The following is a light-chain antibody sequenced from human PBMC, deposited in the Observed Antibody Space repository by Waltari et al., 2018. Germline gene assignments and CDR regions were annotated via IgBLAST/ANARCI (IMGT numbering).Light chain of an antibody. V-gene: IGKV3-15*01. CDR3: QQYNNWPPYT. Sequence: EIVMTQSPATLSVSPGERVTLSCRASQDVSSNLAWYQQKPGQAPRLLIYDASPRATGIPARFSGSGSGTEFTLTISSLQSEDFAVYYCQQYNNWPPYTFGQGTKLEIK. CDR1: QDVSSN. J-gene: IGKJ2*01. CDR2: DAS.